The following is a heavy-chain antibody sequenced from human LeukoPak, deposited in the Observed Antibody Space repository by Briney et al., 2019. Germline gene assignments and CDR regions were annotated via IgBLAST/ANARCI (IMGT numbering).Heavy chain of an antibody. Sequence: SVKVSCKAPGGTFSSYAISWVRQAPGQGLEWMGRIIPVFGTANYAQKFQGRVTITTDESTSTAYMELSSLRSEDTAVYYCARGYCSSTSCYLPEYFQHWGQGTLVTASS. V-gene: IGHV1-69*05. CDR3: ARGYCSSTSCYLPEYFQH. CDR1: GGTFSSYA. D-gene: IGHD2-2*01. CDR2: IIPVFGTA. J-gene: IGHJ1*01.